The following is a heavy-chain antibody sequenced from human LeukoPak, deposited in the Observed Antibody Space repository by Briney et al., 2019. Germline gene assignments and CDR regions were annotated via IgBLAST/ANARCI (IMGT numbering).Heavy chain of an antibody. CDR1: GGSISSYY. D-gene: IGHD3-10*01. J-gene: IGHJ3*02. V-gene: IGHV4-4*07. CDR2: IYTSGST. CDR3: ARELLWFGELLYVAFDI. Sequence: SETLSLTCTVSGGSISSYYWSWIRQPAGKGLEWIGRIYTSGSTNYNPSLKSRVTMSVDTSKNQFSLKLSSVTAADTAVYYCARELLWFGELLYVAFDIWGQGTMVTVSS.